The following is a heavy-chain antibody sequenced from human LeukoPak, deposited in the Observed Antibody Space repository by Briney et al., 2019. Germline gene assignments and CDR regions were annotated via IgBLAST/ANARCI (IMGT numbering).Heavy chain of an antibody. J-gene: IGHJ5*02. V-gene: IGHV1-2*02. CDR1: GYTFTGYY. D-gene: IGHD6-19*01. CDR3: ARVIAVAGNWFDP. CDR2: INPNSGGT. Sequence: ASVKVSCKASGYTFTGYYMHWVRQAPGQGLEWMGWINPNSGGTNYAQKFQGRATMTRDTSISTAYMELSRLRSDDTAVYYCARVIAVAGNWFDPWGQGTLVTVSS.